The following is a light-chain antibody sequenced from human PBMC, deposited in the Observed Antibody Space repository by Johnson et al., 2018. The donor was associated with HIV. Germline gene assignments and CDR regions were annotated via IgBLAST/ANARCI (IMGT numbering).Light chain of an antibody. Sequence: QSVLTQPPSVSAAPGQKVTISRSGSSCDIGNNYVSWHQQLPGTAPKLLINDNNKRPSGIPDRISGSKSGTSATLGITGLQTGDEADYYCGTWDTRLSGGHVSGTGTKVTVL. J-gene: IGLJ1*01. CDR2: DNN. CDR3: GTWDTRLSGGHV. CDR1: SCDIGNNY. V-gene: IGLV1-51*01.